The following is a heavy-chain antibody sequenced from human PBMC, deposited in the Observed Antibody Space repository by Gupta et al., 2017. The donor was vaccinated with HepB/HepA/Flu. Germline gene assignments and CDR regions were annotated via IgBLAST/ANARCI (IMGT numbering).Heavy chain of an antibody. D-gene: IGHD3-16*01. CDR1: GFTFGDYA. Sequence: EVQLVESGGGLVQPGRSLRLSCTASGFTFGDYAMSWVRQAPGKGLEWVGFIRSKAYGGTTEYAASVKGRFTISRDDSKSIAYLQMNSLKTEDTAVYYCTRQYYDYVWGARYYYGMDVWGQGTTVTASS. J-gene: IGHJ6*02. V-gene: IGHV3-49*04. CDR3: TRQYYDYVWGARYYYGMDV. CDR2: IRSKAYGGTT.